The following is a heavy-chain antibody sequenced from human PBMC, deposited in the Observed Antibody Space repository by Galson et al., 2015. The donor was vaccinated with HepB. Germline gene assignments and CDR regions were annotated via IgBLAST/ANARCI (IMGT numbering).Heavy chain of an antibody. J-gene: IGHJ1*01. CDR1: GFTFSSYA. D-gene: IGHD6-19*01. CDR3: VKPSRFLPVAGGPAGYFQH. Sequence: SLRLSCAASGFTFSSYAMHWVRQAPGKGLEYVSAISSNGGSTYYADSVKGRFTISRDNSKNTLYLQMSSLRAEDTAVYYCVKPSRFLPVAGGPAGYFQHWGQGTLVTVSS. CDR2: ISSNGGST. V-gene: IGHV3-64D*06.